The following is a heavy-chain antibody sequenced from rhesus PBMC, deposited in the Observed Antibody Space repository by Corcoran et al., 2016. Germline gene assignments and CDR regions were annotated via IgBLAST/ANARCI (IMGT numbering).Heavy chain of an antibody. CDR3: ARVGIAGTTGSLRFDV. CDR2: FDGNSAST. V-gene: IGHV4-73*01. J-gene: IGHJ5-1*01. D-gene: IGHD1-14*01. CDR1: GGPFSGYHF. Sequence: VKLPQWGEGLVTPSETLSLTCAVSGGPFSGYHFWSWSPPPPAEALAWVGNFDGNSASTNYNPSLKNRVTISKDTTKNQFSLELSSVTAADTAVYYCARVGIAGTTGSLRFDVWGPGVLVTVSS.